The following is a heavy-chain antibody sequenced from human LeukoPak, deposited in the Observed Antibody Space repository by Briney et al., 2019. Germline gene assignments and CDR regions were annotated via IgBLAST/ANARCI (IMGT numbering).Heavy chain of an antibody. CDR2: INHSGST. Sequence: PSETLSLTCAVYGGSFSGYYWSWIRQPPGKGLEWIGEINHSGSTNYNPSLKSRVTISVDTSKNQFSLKLSSVTAADTAVYYCARGPGWLPGRWPFDYWGQGTLVTVSS. CDR3: ARGPGWLPGRWPFDY. D-gene: IGHD5-24*01. V-gene: IGHV4-34*01. CDR1: GGSFSGYY. J-gene: IGHJ4*02.